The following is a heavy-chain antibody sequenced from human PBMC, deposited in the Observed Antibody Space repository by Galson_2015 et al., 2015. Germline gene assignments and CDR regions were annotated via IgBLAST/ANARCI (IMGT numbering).Heavy chain of an antibody. Sequence: SLRLSCAASGFTFRNYWMVWVRQTPEKGLQWVAKIKYDGGQTFYVDSVKGRFTISRDNAENSLDLQMNSLGADDTAVYYCARDANRGGEFDYWGQGALVTVSS. V-gene: IGHV3-7*03. CDR2: IKYDGGQT. J-gene: IGHJ4*02. CDR1: GFTFRNYW. CDR3: ARDANRGGEFDY. D-gene: IGHD1-14*01.